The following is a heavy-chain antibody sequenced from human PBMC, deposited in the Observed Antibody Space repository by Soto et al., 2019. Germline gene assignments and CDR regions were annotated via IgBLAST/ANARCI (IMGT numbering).Heavy chain of an antibody. D-gene: IGHD2-2*02. J-gene: IGHJ5*02. CDR3: ARDGSFQRLYIYNWFDP. V-gene: IGHV1-2*02. CDR1: GYTFTGYY. CDR2: INPNSGGT. Sequence: QVQLVESGAEVKKPGASVKVSCKASGYTFTGYYMHWVRQAPGLGLEWLGWINPNSGGTNYAQKFHGRGTITRDTTISTADMELSRLRSDDTAVYYRARDGSFQRLYIYNWFDPWGQGTLFTVSS.